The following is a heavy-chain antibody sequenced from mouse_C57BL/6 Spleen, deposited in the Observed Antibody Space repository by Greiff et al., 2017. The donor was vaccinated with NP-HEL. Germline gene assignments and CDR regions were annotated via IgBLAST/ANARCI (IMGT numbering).Heavy chain of an antibody. D-gene: IGHD1-1*01. V-gene: IGHV1-75*01. CDR1: GYTFTDYY. CDR2: IFPGSGST. CDR3: ARHFGSSPYYSAMDY. Sequence: QVQLQQSGPELVKPGASVKISCKASGYTFTDYYINWVKQRPGQGLEWIGWIFPGSGSTYYNEKFKGKATLTVDKSSSPAYMLLSRLTSEDYAVSFYARHFGSSPYYSAMDYWGQGTSVTVSS. J-gene: IGHJ4*01.